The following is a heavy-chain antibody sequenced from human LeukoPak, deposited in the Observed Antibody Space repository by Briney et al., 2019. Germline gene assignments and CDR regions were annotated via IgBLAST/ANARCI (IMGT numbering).Heavy chain of an antibody. Sequence: GGSLRLSCAASGFTVSSSYVIWVRQAPGRGLEWLSDIYSGGTPYYADSVRGRFTISRDNSKNTVYLQMNGLRAEDTAVFYCARGLRGLYYLDYWGQGVLVTVSS. D-gene: IGHD2/OR15-2a*01. CDR3: ARGLRGLYYLDY. V-gene: IGHV3-53*01. CDR1: GFTVSSSY. CDR2: IYSGGTP. J-gene: IGHJ4*02.